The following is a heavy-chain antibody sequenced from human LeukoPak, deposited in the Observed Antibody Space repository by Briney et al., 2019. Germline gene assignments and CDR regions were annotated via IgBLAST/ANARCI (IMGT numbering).Heavy chain of an antibody. V-gene: IGHV1-2*02. D-gene: IGHD6-19*01. CDR1: GYTFTGYC. Sequence: ASVKVSCKASGYTFTGYCMHWVRQAPGQGLEWVGWINPNSGGTKYAQKFQGRVTMTRDTSITTAYMEVSRLSSDDTAVYYCARELPPGWQNYYYYYGMDVWGQGTTVTVSS. CDR3: ARELPPGWQNYYYYYGMDV. J-gene: IGHJ6*02. CDR2: INPNSGGT.